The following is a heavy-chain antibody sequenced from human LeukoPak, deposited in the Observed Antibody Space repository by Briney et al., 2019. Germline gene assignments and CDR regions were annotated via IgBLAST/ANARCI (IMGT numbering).Heavy chain of an antibody. V-gene: IGHV5-51*01. CDR3: ARSHPQYYWLPELAY. D-gene: IGHD3-16*01. J-gene: IGHJ4*02. Sequence: GESLQISCKGSGCSFTSYWISWVRQMPGKGLEWMGIIYPGDSDTRYSPSFQGQVTISADKSISTAYLQWSSLKASDTAMYYCARSHPQYYWLPELAYWGQGTLVTVSS. CDR1: GCSFTSYW. CDR2: IYPGDSDT.